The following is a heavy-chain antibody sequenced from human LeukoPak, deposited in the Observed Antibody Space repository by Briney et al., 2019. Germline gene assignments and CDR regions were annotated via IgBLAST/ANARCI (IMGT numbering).Heavy chain of an antibody. CDR3: ARAEYNWNDEFSY. Sequence: SVKVSCKASGGTFSSYAISWVRQAPGQGLEWMGGIIPIFGTANYAQKFQGRVTITADESTSTAYMELSSLRSEDTAVYYCARAEYNWNDEFSYWGQGTLVTVSS. D-gene: IGHD1-20*01. CDR1: GGTFSSYA. CDR2: IIPIFGTA. J-gene: IGHJ4*02. V-gene: IGHV1-69*13.